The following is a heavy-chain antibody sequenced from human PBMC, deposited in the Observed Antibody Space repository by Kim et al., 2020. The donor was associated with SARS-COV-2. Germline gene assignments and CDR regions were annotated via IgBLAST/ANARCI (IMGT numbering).Heavy chain of an antibody. CDR1: GYTFTGYY. J-gene: IGHJ4*02. Sequence: ASVKVSCKASGYTFTGYYMHWVRQAPGQGLEWMGRINPNSGGTNYAQKFQGRVTMTRDTSISTAYMELSRLRSDDTAVYYCARGSLYDTIFGVVMYYFDYWGQGTLVTVSS. D-gene: IGHD3-3*01. V-gene: IGHV1-2*06. CDR3: ARGSLYDTIFGVVMYYFDY. CDR2: INPNSGGT.